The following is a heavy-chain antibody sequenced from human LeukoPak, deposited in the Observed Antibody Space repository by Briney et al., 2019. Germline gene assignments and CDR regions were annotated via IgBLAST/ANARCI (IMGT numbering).Heavy chain of an antibody. CDR2: IYYSGST. Sequence: SETLSLTCTVSNGSISSYYWSWIRQPPGKGLEWIGYIYYSGSTNYNPSLKSRVTISVDMSKNQFSLKLSSVTAADTAVYYCASNGYNRYSAFDYWGQGTLVTVSS. D-gene: IGHD5-24*01. CDR1: NGSISSYY. CDR3: ASNGYNRYSAFDY. J-gene: IGHJ4*02. V-gene: IGHV4-59*01.